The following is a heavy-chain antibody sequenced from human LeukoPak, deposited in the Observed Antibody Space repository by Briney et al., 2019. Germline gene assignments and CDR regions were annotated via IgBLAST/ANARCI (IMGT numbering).Heavy chain of an antibody. J-gene: IGHJ6*02. CDR1: GFSFSSYS. D-gene: IGHD3-10*01. V-gene: IGHV3-48*04. CDR2: ISHTGTTM. Sequence: GSLRLSCAASGFSFSSYSMNWVRQAPGKGLEWVSYISHTGTTMSYADSVKGRFTISRDNARNSLYLQMNSLRAEDTAVYYCAIPPLSGSGSSRPLAGMDVWGQGTTVTVSS. CDR3: AIPPLSGSGSSRPLAGMDV.